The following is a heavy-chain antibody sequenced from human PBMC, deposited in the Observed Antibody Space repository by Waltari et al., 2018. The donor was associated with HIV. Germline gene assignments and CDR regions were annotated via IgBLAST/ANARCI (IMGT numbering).Heavy chain of an antibody. CDR1: GASISRGNTY. J-gene: IGHJ6*02. Sequence: QVQLQESGPGLVKPSQTLSLTCTVSGASISRGNTYRSCIRQPAGKGLDWIGRIYSSGSTNYNPSLKSRVTISLDTSKNQFSLKLTSVTAADTAVYYCARARVRSGYGLYYYYGLDVWGQGTTVTVSS. D-gene: IGHD5-12*01. CDR2: IYSSGST. CDR3: ARARVRSGYGLYYYYGLDV. V-gene: IGHV4-61*02.